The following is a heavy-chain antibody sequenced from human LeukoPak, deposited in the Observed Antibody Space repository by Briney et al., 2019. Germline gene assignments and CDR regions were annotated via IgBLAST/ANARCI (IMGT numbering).Heavy chain of an antibody. CDR3: ASPTGDRGTYFGY. V-gene: IGHV1-69*04. D-gene: IGHD7-27*01. CDR2: IIPILGIA. CDR1: GGTFSSYA. J-gene: IGHJ4*02. Sequence: SVKVSCKASGGTFSSYAISWVRQAPGQGLEWMGRIIPILGIANYAQKFQGKVTITADKSTSTAYMELSSLRSEDTAVYYCASPTGDRGTYFGYWGQGTLVTVSS.